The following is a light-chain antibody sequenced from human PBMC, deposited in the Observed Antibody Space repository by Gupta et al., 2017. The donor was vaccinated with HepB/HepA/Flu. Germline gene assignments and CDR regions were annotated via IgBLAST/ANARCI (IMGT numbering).Light chain of an antibody. CDR3: CSYARSNTLV. CDR2: DVS. Sequence: SAMTPPPSVSASPRSSVTISYTGTSSDVGGYNYVSWYQQPPGKPHNLIIYDVSKRAAGAPDRFSGSKAGNTASLTISARQAEEEADYYCCSYARSNTLVFGGGTKLTVL. V-gene: IGLV2-11*01. CDR1: SSDVGGYNY. J-gene: IGLJ2*01.